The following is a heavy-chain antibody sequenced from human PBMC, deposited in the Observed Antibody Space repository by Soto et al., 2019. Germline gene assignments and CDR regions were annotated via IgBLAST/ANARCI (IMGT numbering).Heavy chain of an antibody. V-gene: IGHV4-31*03. CDR1: GGSISSGGYY. J-gene: IGHJ4*02. D-gene: IGHD3-10*01. CDR2: IYYSGST. CDR3: AGISRPNYYGSGSYYKDPSPFDY. Sequence: QVQLQESGPGLVKPSQTLSLTCTVSGGSISSGGYYWSWIRQHPGKGLEWIGYIYYSGSTYYNPSLKSRVTISVDTSKNQFSLKLSSVTAADTAVYYCAGISRPNYYGSGSYYKDPSPFDYWGQGTLVTVSS.